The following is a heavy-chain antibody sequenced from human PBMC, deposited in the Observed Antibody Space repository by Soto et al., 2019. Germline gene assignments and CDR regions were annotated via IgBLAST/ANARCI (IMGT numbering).Heavy chain of an antibody. J-gene: IGHJ4*02. CDR3: AKDRYCTNGVCYHFDY. D-gene: IGHD2-8*01. V-gene: IGHV3-23*01. CDR2: ISGSGGST. Sequence: GGSLRLSCAASGFTFSSYAMSWVRQAPGKGLEWVSAISGSGGSTYYADSVKGRFTISRDNSKNTLYLQMNSLRAEDTAVYYCAKDRYCTNGVCYHFDYWGQGTLVTVSS. CDR1: GFTFSSYA.